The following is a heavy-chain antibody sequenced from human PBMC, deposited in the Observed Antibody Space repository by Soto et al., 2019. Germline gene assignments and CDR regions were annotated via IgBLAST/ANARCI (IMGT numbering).Heavy chain of an antibody. CDR1: GAFISSGAFY. V-gene: IGHV4-39*01. D-gene: IGHD6-6*01. CDR3: GRGDFPAVVHY. Sequence: QLQMQESGPGLLKPSETLSLTCSVSGAFISSGAFYWGWFRQPPGKGLEWIGSLSHSGSTFYNASLRSRVEISVETLQFSLRLNSVSAADTAIYYCGRGDFPAVVHYWVRGALVTVSS. CDR2: LSHSGST. J-gene: IGHJ4*02.